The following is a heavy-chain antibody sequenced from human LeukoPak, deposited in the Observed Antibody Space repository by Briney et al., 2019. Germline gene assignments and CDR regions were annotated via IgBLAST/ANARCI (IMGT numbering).Heavy chain of an antibody. D-gene: IGHD4-17*01. V-gene: IGHV3-23*01. CDR2: IRGSGSGGST. J-gene: IGHJ4*02. Sequence: QPGGSLKLSCAASGFTFSSYAMTWVRQAPGKGLEWVSGIRGSGSGGSTHYADSVKGRLTISRDNSKNTLFLQINSLRVEDTAVYYCAKVNSGDYWGELDYWGQGSLVTVSS. CDR1: GFTFSSYA. CDR3: AKVNSGDYWGELDY.